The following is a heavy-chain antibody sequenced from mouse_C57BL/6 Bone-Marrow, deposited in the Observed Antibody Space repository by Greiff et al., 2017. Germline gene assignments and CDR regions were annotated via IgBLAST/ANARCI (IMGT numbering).Heavy chain of an antibody. CDR1: GYTFTSYW. V-gene: IGHV1-50*01. J-gene: IGHJ2*01. D-gene: IGHD1-1*01. CDR3: ARSNYYGSSYYFDY. Sequence: QVQLQQPGAELVKPGASVKLSCTASGYTFTSYWMQWVKQRPGQGLEWIGEIDPSDSYTNYNQKFTGKATLTVDTSSSTAYMQLSSLTSEDSAVYYCARSNYYGSSYYFDYWGQGTTRTVSS. CDR2: IDPSDSYT.